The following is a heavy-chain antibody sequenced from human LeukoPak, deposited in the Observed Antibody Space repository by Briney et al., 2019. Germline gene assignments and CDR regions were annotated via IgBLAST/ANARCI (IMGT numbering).Heavy chain of an antibody. CDR3: AGGSGWLIDS. D-gene: IGHD6-19*01. Sequence: PGGSLRLSCAASGFTFSTYYMAWVRQAPGKGLEWVANIKQDGSEKFYVDSVKGRFTISRDNGGNSLYLQMNSLGAEDTAVYYCAGGSGWLIDSWGRGTLVTVSS. V-gene: IGHV3-7*05. CDR2: IKQDGSEK. J-gene: IGHJ4*02. CDR1: GFTFSTYY.